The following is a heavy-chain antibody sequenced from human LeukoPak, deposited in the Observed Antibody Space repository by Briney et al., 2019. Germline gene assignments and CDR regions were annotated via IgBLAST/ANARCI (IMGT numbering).Heavy chain of an antibody. D-gene: IGHD3-22*01. CDR1: GGPISSSSFY. CDR3: ATTTGEAYDYDSSGYYKSVFDM. V-gene: IGHV4-39*01. J-gene: IGHJ3*02. CDR2: PYYSGST. Sequence: PSETLSLTCTVSGGPISSSSFYWGWIRQPPGKGLEWIGGPYYSGSTYYNPSLKSRVTIFVDTSKNQFSLRLTSVTASDAAVYYCATTTGEAYDYDSSGYYKSVFDMWGQGTLVTVSS.